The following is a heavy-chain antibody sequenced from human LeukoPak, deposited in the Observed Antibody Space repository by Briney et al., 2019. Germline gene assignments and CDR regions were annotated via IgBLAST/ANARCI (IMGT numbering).Heavy chain of an antibody. CDR3: ARANYDFWSGSYFDY. Sequence: GASVKVSCKASGGTFNSYAISWVRQAPGQGLEWMGGIIPIFGTANYAQKFQGRVTITADESTSTAYMELSSLRSEDTAVYYCARANYDFWSGSYFDYWGQGTLVTVSS. J-gene: IGHJ4*02. CDR1: GGTFNSYA. D-gene: IGHD3-3*01. CDR2: IIPIFGTA. V-gene: IGHV1-69*13.